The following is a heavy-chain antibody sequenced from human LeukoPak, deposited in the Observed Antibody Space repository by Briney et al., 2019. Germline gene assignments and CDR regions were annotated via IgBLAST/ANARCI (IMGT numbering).Heavy chain of an antibody. CDR1: GYSISSGGYS. D-gene: IGHD6-13*01. CDR3: ARGVTLPYSSSWPYYYYGMDV. J-gene: IGHJ6*02. CDR2: IYHSGST. Sequence: SETLSLTCTVSGYSISSGGYSWSWIRQPPGKGLEWIGYIYHSGSTNYNPSLKSRVTISVDTSKNQFSLKLSSVTAADTAVYYCARGVTLPYSSSWPYYYYGMDVWGQGTTLTVSS. V-gene: IGHV4-30-2*01.